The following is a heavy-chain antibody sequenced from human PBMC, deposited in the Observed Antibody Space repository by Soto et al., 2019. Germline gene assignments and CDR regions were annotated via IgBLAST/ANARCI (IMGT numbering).Heavy chain of an antibody. CDR3: ARDGTYYDFWSGYYPPTGFDY. CDR1: GFTFSDYY. D-gene: IGHD3-3*01. V-gene: IGHV3-11*01. J-gene: IGHJ4*02. Sequence: GGSLRLSXAASGFTFSDYYMSWIRQAPGKGLEWVSYISSSGSTIYYADSVKGRFTISRDNAKNSLYLQMNSLRAEDTAVYYCARDGTYYDFWSGYYPPTGFDYWGQGTLVTVSS. CDR2: ISSSGSTI.